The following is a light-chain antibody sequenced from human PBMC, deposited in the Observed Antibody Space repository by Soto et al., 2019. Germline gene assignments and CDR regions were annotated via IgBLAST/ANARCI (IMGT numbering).Light chain of an antibody. CDR2: GAS. J-gene: IGKJ1*01. CDR1: QSVSSSY. CDR3: QHYGSSPPRT. Sequence: EIVLTQYPGTLSLSPGERATLSCRASQSVSSSYLAWYQQKPGQAPRLLIYGASSRATGIPDRFSGSGSGTDFSLTISRLEPEDFAVDYWQHYGSSPPRTFGQGTKVDIK. V-gene: IGKV3-20*01.